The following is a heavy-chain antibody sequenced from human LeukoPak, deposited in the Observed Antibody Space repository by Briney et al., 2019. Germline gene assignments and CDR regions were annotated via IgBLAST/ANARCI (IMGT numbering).Heavy chain of an antibody. D-gene: IGHD3-10*01. CDR1: GGSISSGSYY. Sequence: PSQTLSLTCTVSGGSISSGSYYWSWIRQPAGKGLEWIGRIYTSGSTNYNPSLKSRVTISVDTSKNQFSLKLSSVTAADTAVYYCARGFGYGSGSHYNVEIWFDPWGQGTQVTVSS. V-gene: IGHV4-61*02. CDR3: ARGFGYGSGSHYNVEIWFDP. J-gene: IGHJ5*02. CDR2: IYTSGST.